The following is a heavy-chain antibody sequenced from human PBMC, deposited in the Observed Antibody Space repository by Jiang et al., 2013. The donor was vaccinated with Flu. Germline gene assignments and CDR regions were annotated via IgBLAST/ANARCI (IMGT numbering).Heavy chain of an antibody. CDR3: ARAEYSGSGYYYYGMDV. Sequence: YWSWIRQPPGKGLEWIGYIYYSGSTNYNPSLKSRVTISVDTSNHQFSLKLSSVTAADTAVYYCARAEYSGSGYYYYGMDVWGQGTTVTVSS. CDR1: Y. V-gene: IGHV4-59*01. CDR2: IYYSGST. D-gene: IGHD1-26*01. J-gene: IGHJ6*02.